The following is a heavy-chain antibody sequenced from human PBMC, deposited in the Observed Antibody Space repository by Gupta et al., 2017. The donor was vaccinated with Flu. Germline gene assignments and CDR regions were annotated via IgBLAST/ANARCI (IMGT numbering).Heavy chain of an antibody. D-gene: IGHD6-6*01. Sequence: VQLVEFAGGLVKPGGSLRLSSAASEFTFADYYMGWIRQAPGKGRVWVSYISSSGSTIYYADSVKGRFTISRDNAKNSLYLQMNSLRAEDTAVYYCARDSSSSHYGMDVWGQGTTVTVSS. J-gene: IGHJ6*02. CDR1: EFTFADYY. CDR3: ARDSSSSHYGMDV. CDR2: ISSSGSTI. V-gene: IGHV3-11*01.